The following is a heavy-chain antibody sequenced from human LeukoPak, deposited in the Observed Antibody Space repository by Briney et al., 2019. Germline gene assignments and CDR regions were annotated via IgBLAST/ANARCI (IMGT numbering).Heavy chain of an antibody. CDR2: ISVSGSDT. CDR1: GFTFNNYA. J-gene: IGHJ4*02. CDR3: ARVSSGGVCFQSDF. D-gene: IGHD2-21*01. V-gene: IGHV3-23*01. Sequence: GGSLRLSCAASGFTFNNYAMNWVRQVPGKGLEWVSSISVSGSDTYYPDSVKGRFTISRDNSKNTLYLQMNSLRAEDTAIYYCARVSSGGVCFQSDFWGQGTLVTVSS.